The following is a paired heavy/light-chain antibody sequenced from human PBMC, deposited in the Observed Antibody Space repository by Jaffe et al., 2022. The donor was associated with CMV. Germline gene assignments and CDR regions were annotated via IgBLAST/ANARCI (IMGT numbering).Heavy chain of an antibody. CDR3: ARDLSGTGVAEVGY. D-gene: IGHD6-19*01. V-gene: IGHV3-33*01. CDR2: VWFDGTTK. CDR1: GFTFSAYA. Sequence: QVQLVESGGGVVQPGGSLRLSCAASGFTFSAYAMHWVRQAPGKGLEWVAVVWFDGTTKYYADSVKGRFTISRDNSKNTLYLQMSSLRADDTAVYHCARDLSGTGVAEVGYWGQGTLVTVSS. J-gene: IGHJ4*02.
Light chain of an antibody. J-gene: IGLJ3*02. CDR2: ENN. Sequence: QSVLTQPPSVSAAPGQKVTISCSGSRSNIGKNYVSWYQQVPGTAPKLLIYENNRRPSGIPDRFSGSKSDTSATLGITGLQTGDEADYYCATWDNSLSEGVFGGGTKLTVL. CDR1: RSNIGKNY. CDR3: ATWDNSLSEGV. V-gene: IGLV1-51*02.